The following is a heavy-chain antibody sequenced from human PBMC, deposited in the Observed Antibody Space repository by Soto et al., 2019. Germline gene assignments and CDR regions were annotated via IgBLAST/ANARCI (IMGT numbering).Heavy chain of an antibody. V-gene: IGHV4-39*01. CDR2: IYYSGST. CDR3: ARRGAAAGPGWFDP. Sequence: SETLSLTCTVSGGSISSSSYYWGWIRQPPGKGLEWIGSIYYSGSTYYNPSLKSRVTISVDTSKNQFSLKLSSVTAADTAVYYCARRGAAAGPGWFDPWGQGTLVTVS. J-gene: IGHJ5*02. CDR1: GGSISSSSYY. D-gene: IGHD6-13*01.